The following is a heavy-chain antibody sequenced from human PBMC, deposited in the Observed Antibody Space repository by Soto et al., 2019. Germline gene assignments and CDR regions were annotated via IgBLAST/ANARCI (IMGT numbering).Heavy chain of an antibody. V-gene: IGHV4-39*01. Sequence: SETLSLTCTVSGGSISSSSYYWGWIRQPPGKGLEWIGSIYYSGSTYYNPSLKSRVTISVDTSKNQFSLKLSSVTAADTAVYYCARHRSDLRYFGWLKSHAYYYGMDVWGQGTTVTVSS. CDR3: ARHRSDLRYFGWLKSHAYYYGMDV. CDR2: IYYSGST. D-gene: IGHD3-9*01. J-gene: IGHJ6*02. CDR1: GGSISSSSYY.